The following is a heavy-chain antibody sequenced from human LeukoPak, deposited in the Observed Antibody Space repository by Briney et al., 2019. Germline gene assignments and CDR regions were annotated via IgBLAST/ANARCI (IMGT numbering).Heavy chain of an antibody. CDR1: GFTFSSYA. J-gene: IGHJ4*02. V-gene: IGHV3-23*01. CDR3: AKAYPYYDFWSGYYDY. Sequence: GGSLRLSCAASGFTFSSYAMSWVRQAPGKGLEWVSAISGSGGSTYYADSVKGRFTISRDNSKNTLYLQMNSLRAEDTAVYYRAKAYPYYDFWSGYYDYWGQGTLVTVSS. CDR2: ISGSGGST. D-gene: IGHD3-3*01.